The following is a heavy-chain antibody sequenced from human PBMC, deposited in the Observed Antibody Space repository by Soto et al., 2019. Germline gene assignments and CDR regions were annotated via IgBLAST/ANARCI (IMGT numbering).Heavy chain of an antibody. CDR3: ARATRNLHSSGWYWFDP. V-gene: IGHV1-8*01. CDR2: MNPNSGNT. J-gene: IGHJ5*02. CDR1: GYTFTSYD. D-gene: IGHD6-19*01. Sequence: RASVKVSCKASGYTFTSYDINWVRQATGQGLEWMGWMNPNSGNTGYAQKFQGRVTMTRNTSISTAYMELSSLRSEDTAVYYCARATRNLHSSGWYWFDPWGQGTLVTVSS.